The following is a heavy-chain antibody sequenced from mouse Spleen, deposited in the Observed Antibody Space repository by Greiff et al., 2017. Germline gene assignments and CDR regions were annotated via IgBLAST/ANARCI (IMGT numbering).Heavy chain of an antibody. CDR1: GYTFSSYW. J-gene: IGHJ3*01. D-gene: IGHD2-1*01. CDR2: ILPGSGST. Sequence: QVQLQQSGAELMKPGASVKISCKATGYTFSSYWIEWVKQRPGHGLEWIGEILPGSGSTNYNEKFKGKATFTADTSSNTAYMQLSSLTSEDSAVYYCAVYYGNYPGFAYWGQGTLVTVSA. V-gene: IGHV1-9*01. CDR3: AVYYGNYPGFAY.